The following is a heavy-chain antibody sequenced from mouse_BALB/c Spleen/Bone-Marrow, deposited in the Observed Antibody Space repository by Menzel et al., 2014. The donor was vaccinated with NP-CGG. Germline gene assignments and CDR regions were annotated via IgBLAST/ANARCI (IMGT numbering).Heavy chain of an antibody. CDR2: IYPGSGTT. CDR3: TKGNYSFDY. Sequence: LQESGSELVRPGAPVKLSCKASGYTFINYWMHWVKQRPGQGLEWIGNIYPGSGTTNYDEKFKTKATLTVDTSSSTAYMQLSSLTSEDSAVYYCTKGNYSFDYWGQGTTLTVSS. D-gene: IGHD2-1*01. J-gene: IGHJ2*01. CDR1: GYTFINYW. V-gene: IGHV1S22*01.